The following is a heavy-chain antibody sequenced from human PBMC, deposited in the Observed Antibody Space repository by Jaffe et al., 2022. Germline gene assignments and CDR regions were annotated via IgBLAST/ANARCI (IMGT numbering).Heavy chain of an antibody. CDR2: IYTSGST. CDR3: ARDWYGDYVLGD. Sequence: QVQLQESGPGLVKPSQTLSLTCTVSGGSISSGSYYWSWIRQPAGKGLEWIGRIYTSGSTNYNPSLKSRVTISVDTSKNQFSLKLSSVTAADTAVYYCARDWYGDYVLGDWGQGTLVTVSS. D-gene: IGHD4-17*01. J-gene: IGHJ4*02. CDR1: GGSISSGSYY. V-gene: IGHV4-61*02.